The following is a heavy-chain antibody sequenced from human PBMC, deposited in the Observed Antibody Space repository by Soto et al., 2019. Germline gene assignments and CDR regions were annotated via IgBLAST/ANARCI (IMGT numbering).Heavy chain of an antibody. Sequence: PGSSLRLSCVGSGFNFGDYGMHWVRHTPGKGLEWVAVIGNDGAARFYGDSVKGRFTISRDNSRSTFFLQMSSLRPEDTAIYYCAKETIAVAGPNYFDFWGQGTQVTVSS. CDR2: IGNDGAAR. CDR3: AKETIAVAGPNYFDF. J-gene: IGHJ4*02. V-gene: IGHV3-30*18. D-gene: IGHD6-19*01. CDR1: GFNFGDYG.